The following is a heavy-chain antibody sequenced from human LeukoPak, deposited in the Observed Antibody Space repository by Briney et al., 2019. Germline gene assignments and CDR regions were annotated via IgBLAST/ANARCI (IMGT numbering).Heavy chain of an antibody. J-gene: IGHJ4*02. CDR3: ARGENTQSGDVLLWFGELKQKGFDY. CDR1: GFTFSSYG. D-gene: IGHD3-10*01. CDR2: IGPSGAKT. V-gene: IGHV3-23*01. Sequence: GGSLRLSCAASGFTFSSYGMNWVRQAPGKGLEWVSGIGPSGAKTYYADSVKGRFTISRDNSKNTLYLQMNSLRAEDTAVYYCARGENTQSGDVLLWFGELKQKGFDYWGQGTLVTVSS.